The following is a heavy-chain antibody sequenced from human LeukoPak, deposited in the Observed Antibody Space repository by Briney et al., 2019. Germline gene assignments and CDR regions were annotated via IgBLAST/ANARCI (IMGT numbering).Heavy chain of an antibody. Sequence: GASVKVSCKASGYTFTSYGISWVRQAPGQGLEWMGWISAYNGNTNYVQKLQGRVTMTTDTSTSTAYMELRSLRSDDTAVYYCARKISDYVWGSYRYTNHYGMDVWGQGTTVTVSS. CDR2: ISAYNGNT. D-gene: IGHD3-16*02. J-gene: IGHJ6*02. CDR1: GYTFTSYG. V-gene: IGHV1-18*01. CDR3: ARKISDYVWGSYRYTNHYGMDV.